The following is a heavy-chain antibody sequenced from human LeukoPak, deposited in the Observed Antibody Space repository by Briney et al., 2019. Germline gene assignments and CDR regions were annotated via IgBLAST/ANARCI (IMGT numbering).Heavy chain of an antibody. D-gene: IGHD4-17*01. V-gene: IGHV3-11*04. J-gene: IGHJ4*02. CDR1: GFTFSDYY. Sequence: GGSLRLSCAASGFTFSDYYMSWIRQAPGKGLEWVSYISSSGSTIYYADSVKGRFTISRDNAKNSLYLQVNSLRAEDTAVYYCARGDTTVTAYYFDYWGQGTLVTVSS. CDR3: ARGDTTVTAYYFDY. CDR2: ISSSGSTI.